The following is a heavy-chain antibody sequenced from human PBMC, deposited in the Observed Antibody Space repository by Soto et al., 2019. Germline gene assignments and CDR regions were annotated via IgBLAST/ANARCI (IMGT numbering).Heavy chain of an antibody. V-gene: IGHV4-4*07. D-gene: IGHD3-10*01. CDR2: IYTSGST. Sequence: ETLSLTCTVSGGSISSYYWSWIRQPAGKGLERIGRIYTSGSTNYNPSLKSRVTMSVDTSKNQFSLKLSSVTAADTAVYYCASLIWFGEFYGMDVWGQGTTVTVSS. J-gene: IGHJ6*02. CDR3: ASLIWFGEFYGMDV. CDR1: GGSISSYY.